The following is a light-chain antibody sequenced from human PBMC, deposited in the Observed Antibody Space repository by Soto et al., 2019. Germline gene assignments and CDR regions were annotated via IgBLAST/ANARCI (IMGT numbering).Light chain of an antibody. CDR3: QSFDTSRSGFVV. CDR1: SSNIGAGYD. CDR2: DNN. J-gene: IGLJ2*01. Sequence: QSVLTQPPSMSGAPGQRVTISCTGSSSNIGAGYDVHWYQQHPGTAPKLLIFDNNNRPSGVPDRFSGSKSDTSASLAITGLQAEDESDYYCQSFDTSRSGFVVFGERTKLTVL. V-gene: IGLV1-40*01.